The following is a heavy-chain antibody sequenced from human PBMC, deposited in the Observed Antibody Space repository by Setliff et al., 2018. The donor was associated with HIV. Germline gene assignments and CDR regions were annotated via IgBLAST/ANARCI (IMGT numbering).Heavy chain of an antibody. Sequence: SETLSLTCTVSGGSISSSSYYWSWIRQPPGKGLEWIGYIYYNGNTNYNPSLKSRVTISVDTSKNQLSLKLSSVTAADTAVYYCAREIYGGNSRPFDYWGQGTLVTVSS. V-gene: IGHV4-61*01. J-gene: IGHJ4*02. CDR2: IYYNGNT. CDR3: AREIYGGNSRPFDY. D-gene: IGHD4-17*01. CDR1: GGSISSSSYY.